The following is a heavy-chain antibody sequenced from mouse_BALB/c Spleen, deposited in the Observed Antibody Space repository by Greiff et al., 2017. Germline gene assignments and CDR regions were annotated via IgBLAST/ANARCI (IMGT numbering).Heavy chain of an antibody. CDR1: GFTFSSYA. CDR2: ISSGGSYT. CDR3: ARGGYYGSSYYFDY. V-gene: IGHV5-9-4*01. J-gene: IGHJ2*01. D-gene: IGHD1-1*01. Sequence: EVKVEESGGGLVKPGGSLKLSCAASGFTFSSYAMSWVRQFPEKRLEWVAEISSGGSYTYYPDTVTGRFTISRDNAKNTLYLEMSSLRSEDTAMYYSARGGYYGSSYYFDYWGQGTTLTVSS.